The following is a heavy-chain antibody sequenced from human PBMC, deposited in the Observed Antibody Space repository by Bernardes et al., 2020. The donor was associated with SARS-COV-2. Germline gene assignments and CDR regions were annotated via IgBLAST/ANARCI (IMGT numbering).Heavy chain of an antibody. Sequence: EILSLPCTVSGSSIISSYWSWIRQPPWKGLEWIGYLYYSGSTNYNPSLKSRVTISVDTSKNQFSLKLSSVTAADTAVYYCARSIAAAGFTFDYWGQGTLVTVSS. J-gene: IGHJ4*02. CDR1: GSSIISSY. CDR3: ARSIAAAGFTFDY. D-gene: IGHD6-13*01. CDR2: LYYSGST. V-gene: IGHV4-59*01.